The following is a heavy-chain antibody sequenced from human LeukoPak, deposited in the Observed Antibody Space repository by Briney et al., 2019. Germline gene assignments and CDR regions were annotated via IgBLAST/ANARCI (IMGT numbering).Heavy chain of an antibody. D-gene: IGHD4-17*01. CDR3: ASHDYGDYEPLDY. CDR2: IYYSGNT. V-gene: IGHV4-39*01. J-gene: IGHJ4*02. Sequence: SETLSLTCTVSGDSISTSNSYWGWIRQPPGKGLEWIGSIYYSGNTYYNASLKSRATISVDTSKNQFSLKLTSVTAADTAVYYCASHDYGDYEPLDYWGQGTLVTVSS. CDR1: GDSISTSNSY.